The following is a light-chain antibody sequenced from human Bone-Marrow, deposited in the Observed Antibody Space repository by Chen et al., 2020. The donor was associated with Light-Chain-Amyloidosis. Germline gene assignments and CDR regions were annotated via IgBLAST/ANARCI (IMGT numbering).Light chain of an antibody. CDR1: SSDVGGDNH. CDR2: EVT. J-gene: IGLJ1*01. Sequence: QSALTQPASVSGSPGQSITISCTGTSSDVGGDNHVSWYQQHPDKAPKLMIYEVTNRPSWVPDRFSGSNSDHTASLTISGLQTEDEADYFCSSYTITNTLVFGSGTRVTVL. CDR3: SSYTITNTLV. V-gene: IGLV2-14*01.